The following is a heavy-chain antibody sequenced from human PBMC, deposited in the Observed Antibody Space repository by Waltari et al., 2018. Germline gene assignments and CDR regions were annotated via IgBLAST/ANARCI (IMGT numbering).Heavy chain of an antibody. D-gene: IGHD6-19*01. V-gene: IGHV3-48*03. J-gene: IGHJ4*02. CDR3: ARDHSGWSLL. CDR1: GFAYSGYE. Sequence: EVHLVESGGVLVQPGRSLILSCAASGFAYSGYEMNWVRQAPGKGLEWIAYISQTGTTIQYADSVRGRFTISRDNVKDSLYLQMSSLRAEDTAVYYCARDHSGWSLLWGQGTLVTVSS. CDR2: ISQTGTTI.